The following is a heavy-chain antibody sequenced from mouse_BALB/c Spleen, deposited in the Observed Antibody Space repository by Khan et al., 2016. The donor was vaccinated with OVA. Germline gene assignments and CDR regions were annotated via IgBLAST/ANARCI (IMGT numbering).Heavy chain of an antibody. V-gene: IGHV3-8*02. CDR1: GDSITSGY. Sequence: EVQLQESGPSLVKPSQTLSLTCSVTGDSITSGYWNWIRKFPGKKLEYMGYISYSGRTYYHPSLKSRISITRDKSNNQDYLQLNYMTSKDKATDYCSSGNYKCDGYFDYWGQGTTLTVSS. J-gene: IGHJ2*01. CDR2: ISYSGRT. D-gene: IGHD2-14*01. CDR3: SSGNYKCDGYFDY.